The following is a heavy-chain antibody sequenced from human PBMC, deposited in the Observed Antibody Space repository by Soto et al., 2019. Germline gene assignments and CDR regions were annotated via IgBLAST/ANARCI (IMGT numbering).Heavy chain of an antibody. J-gene: IGHJ4*02. CDR2: IYYSGST. V-gene: IGHV4-59*01. CDR3: ARFLFRTDYYGSGSYYNGDYFDY. CDR1: GGSISSYY. D-gene: IGHD3-10*01. Sequence: SETLSLTCTVSGGSISSYYWSWIRQPPGKGLEWIGYIYYSGSTNYNPSLKSRVTISVDTSKNQFSLKLSSVTAADTAVYYCARFLFRTDYYGSGSYYNGDYFDYWGQGTLVTVS.